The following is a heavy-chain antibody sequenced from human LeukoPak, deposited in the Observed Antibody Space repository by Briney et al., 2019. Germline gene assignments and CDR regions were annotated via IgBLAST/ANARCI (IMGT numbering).Heavy chain of an antibody. V-gene: IGHV4-59*01. CDR3: AGYCTNGVCLY. Sequence: SQTLSLTCTVSGGSISSYYWSWIRQPPGKGLEWIGYIYYSGSTNYNPSLKSRVTISVDTSKNQFSLKLSSVTAADTAVYYCAGYCTNGVCLYWGQGTLVTVSS. J-gene: IGHJ4*02. CDR1: GGSISSYY. CDR2: IYYSGST. D-gene: IGHD2-8*01.